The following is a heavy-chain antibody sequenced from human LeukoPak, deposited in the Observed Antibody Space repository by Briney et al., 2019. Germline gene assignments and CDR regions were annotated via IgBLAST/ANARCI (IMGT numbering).Heavy chain of an antibody. V-gene: IGHV3-7*01. Sequence: GGSLRLSCAASGFSFSSYWMTWVRQAPGKGLEWVANMNLDGSEKYYVDSVKGRFIISRDNAKNSLYLQMSSLRAEDTAVYYCARAGLLWFGESYFDYWGQGTLVTVSS. CDR1: GFSFSSYW. CDR2: MNLDGSEK. J-gene: IGHJ4*02. CDR3: ARAGLLWFGESYFDY. D-gene: IGHD3-10*01.